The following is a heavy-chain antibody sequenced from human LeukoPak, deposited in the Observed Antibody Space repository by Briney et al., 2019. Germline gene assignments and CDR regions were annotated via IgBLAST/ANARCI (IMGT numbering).Heavy chain of an antibody. V-gene: IGHV4-59*01. CDR3: ARGTGYSYGYRRFDP. Sequence: SETLSLTCTVSGGSISSYYWSWIRQPPGKGLEWIGYIYYSGSTNYNPSLKSRVTISVDTSKNQFSLKLSSVTAADTAVYYCARGTGYSYGYRRFDPWGQGTLVTVSS. D-gene: IGHD5-18*01. CDR2: IYYSGST. CDR1: GGSISSYY. J-gene: IGHJ5*02.